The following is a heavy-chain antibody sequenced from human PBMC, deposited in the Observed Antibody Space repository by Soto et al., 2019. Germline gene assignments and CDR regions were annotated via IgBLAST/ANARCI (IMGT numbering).Heavy chain of an antibody. CDR1: GFTFSRYW. CDR2: INSDGSST. V-gene: IGHV3-74*01. J-gene: IGHJ4*02. Sequence: GGSLRLSCAASGFTFSRYWMHWVRQAPGKGLVWVSRINSDGSSTSYADSVKGRFTISRDNTKSSLFLQMNSLGVEDTAVYYCARGGGGGLFEHWGQGVLVTVSS. CDR3: ARGGGGGLFEH. D-gene: IGHD2-21*01.